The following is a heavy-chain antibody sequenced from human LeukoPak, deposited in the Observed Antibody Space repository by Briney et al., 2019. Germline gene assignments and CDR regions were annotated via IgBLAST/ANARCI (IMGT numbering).Heavy chain of an antibody. CDR3: AKNPAIRVEPHYYYYYMDV. Sequence: PGGSLRLSCAASGFTFSSYAMSWDCQAPGKGLDWVSAISGSGGSTYYADSVKGRFTISRDNSKNTLYLQMNSLRAEDTAVYYCAKNPAIRVEPHYYYYYMDVWGKGTTVTVSS. D-gene: IGHD1-1*01. V-gene: IGHV3-23*01. CDR2: ISGSGGST. CDR1: GFTFSSYA. J-gene: IGHJ6*03.